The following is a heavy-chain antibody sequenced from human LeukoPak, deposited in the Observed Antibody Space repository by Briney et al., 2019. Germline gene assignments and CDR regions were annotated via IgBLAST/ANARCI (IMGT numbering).Heavy chain of an antibody. J-gene: IGHJ4*02. Sequence: KSGESLKISCQGTGYKFTSNCIGWVRQLPGKGMEWMGIIYAGDSDTRYSPSFQGQVTISADKSISTAYLQWSSLKASNTAMYYCARHFAYSYDNWGQGTPVTVSS. D-gene: IGHD5-18*01. CDR2: IYAGDSDT. CDR1: GYKFTSNC. V-gene: IGHV5-51*01. CDR3: ARHFAYSYDN.